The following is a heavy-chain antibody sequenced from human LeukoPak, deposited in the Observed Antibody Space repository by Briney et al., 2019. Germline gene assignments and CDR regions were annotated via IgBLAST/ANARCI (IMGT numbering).Heavy chain of an antibody. V-gene: IGHV4-30-2*01. J-gene: IGHJ4*02. Sequence: SETLSLTCAVSGGSISSGGYSWSWIRQPPGKGLDWIGYIYHSGSTYYNPSLKSRVTISVDRSKNQFSLKLRSVTAADTAVYYCARDTATWGQGTLVTVSS. CDR1: GGSISSGGYS. CDR2: IYHSGST. CDR3: ARDTAT. D-gene: IGHD5-18*01.